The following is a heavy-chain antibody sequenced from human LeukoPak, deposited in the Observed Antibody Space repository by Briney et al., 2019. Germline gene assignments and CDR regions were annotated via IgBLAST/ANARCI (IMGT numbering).Heavy chain of an antibody. CDR2: IWYDGTNK. V-gene: IGHV3-30*02. D-gene: IGHD1-26*01. CDR3: AKDFPEWELTNWFDP. J-gene: IGHJ5*02. CDR1: GFTFSRYW. Sequence: GGSLRLSCAASGFTFSRYWMHWVRQAPGKGLEWVAVIWYDGTNKYYADSVKGRFTISRDNSKNTLYLQMNSLRAEDTAVYYCAKDFPEWELTNWFDPWGQGTLVTVSS.